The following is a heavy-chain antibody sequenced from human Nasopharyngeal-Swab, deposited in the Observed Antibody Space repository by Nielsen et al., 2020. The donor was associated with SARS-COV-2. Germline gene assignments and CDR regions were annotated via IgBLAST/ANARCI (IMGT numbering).Heavy chain of an antibody. D-gene: IGHD1-26*01. J-gene: IGHJ6*02. Sequence: GGSLRLSCAASGFTFDDYAMHWVRQAPGKGLEWVSGISWNSGSIGYADSVKGRFTISRDNSKNTLYLQMNSLRAEDTAVYYCAKDFSGSYGGMDVWGQGTTVTVSS. CDR1: GFTFDDYA. V-gene: IGHV3-9*01. CDR2: ISWNSGSI. CDR3: AKDFSGSYGGMDV.